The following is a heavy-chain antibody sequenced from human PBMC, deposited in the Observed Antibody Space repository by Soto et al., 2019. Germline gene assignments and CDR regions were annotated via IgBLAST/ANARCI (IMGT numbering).Heavy chain of an antibody. CDR3: ARAYRATVTTKGDAFDI. CDR2: IIPILGIA. J-gene: IGHJ3*02. D-gene: IGHD4-17*01. V-gene: IGHV1-69*02. Sequence: QVQLVQSGAEVKKPGSSVKVSCKASGGTFSSYTISWVRQAPGQGLEWMGRIIPILGIANCAQKFQGRVTITADKSTSTAYMELSSLRSEDTAVYYCARAYRATVTTKGDAFDIWGQGTMVTVSS. CDR1: GGTFSSYT.